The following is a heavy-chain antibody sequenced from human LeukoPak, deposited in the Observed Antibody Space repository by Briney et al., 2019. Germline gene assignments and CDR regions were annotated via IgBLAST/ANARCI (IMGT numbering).Heavy chain of an antibody. V-gene: IGHV3-7*01. CDR1: GFPFSSYW. J-gene: IGHJ4*02. CDR3: SRKVRSGSLAGDPDY. Sequence: GGSLRLSCVASGFPFSSYWMTWVRQAPGKGLEWVANIKQDGSKKSYVDSVKGRFTISRDNAKNSLYLQMNSLRVEDTAVYYCSRKVRSGSLAGDPDYWGQGTLVTVSS. CDR2: IKQDGSKK. D-gene: IGHD3-10*01.